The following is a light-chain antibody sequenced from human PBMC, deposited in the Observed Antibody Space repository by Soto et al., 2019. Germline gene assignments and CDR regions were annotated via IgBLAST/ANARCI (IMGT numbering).Light chain of an antibody. J-gene: IGKJ5*01. V-gene: IGKV3-11*01. Sequence: VLTQSPGTLPLSPGESATLSCRASQSVSSYLAWYQQKTGQAPRLLIYDASNRATGIPDRLSGSGSGTDLNLTISRLEPEDFAVYYCQQRSNWPITCGQGTRLEIK. CDR1: QSVSSY. CDR2: DAS. CDR3: QQRSNWPIT.